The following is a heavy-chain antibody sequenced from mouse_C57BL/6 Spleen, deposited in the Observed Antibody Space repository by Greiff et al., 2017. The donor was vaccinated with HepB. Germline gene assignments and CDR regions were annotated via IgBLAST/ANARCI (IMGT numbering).Heavy chain of an antibody. J-gene: IGHJ1*03. Sequence: QVQLQQPGAELVRPGSSVTLSCQASGYTFTSYWMHWVKQRPIQGLEWIGNIDPSDSETHYNQKFKDKATLTVDKSSSTAYMQLSSLTSEDSAVYYCAIDDYDERYFDVWGTGTTVTVSS. CDR1: GYTFTSYW. V-gene: IGHV1-52*01. CDR3: AIDDYDERYFDV. CDR2: IDPSDSET. D-gene: IGHD2-4*01.